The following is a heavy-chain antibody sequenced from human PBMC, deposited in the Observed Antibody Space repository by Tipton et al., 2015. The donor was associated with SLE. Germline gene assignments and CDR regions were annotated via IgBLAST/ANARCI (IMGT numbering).Heavy chain of an antibody. V-gene: IGHV4-39*02. Sequence: TLSLTCTVSGGSISSSSYYWGWIRQPPGKGLEWIGSIHYSGSTYYNPSLKSRVTISVDTSKNQFSLKLSSVTAADTAVYYCARDRAVLLGAFDIWGQG. CDR2: IHYSGST. J-gene: IGHJ3*02. CDR1: GGSISSSSYY. D-gene: IGHD3-10*01. CDR3: ARDRAVLLGAFDI.